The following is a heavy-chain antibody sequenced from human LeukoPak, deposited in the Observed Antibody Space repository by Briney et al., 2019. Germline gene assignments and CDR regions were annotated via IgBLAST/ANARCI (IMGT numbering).Heavy chain of an antibody. J-gene: IGHJ4*02. Sequence: GGSLRLSCAASGFTLSSHGMRWVRQAPGKGLEWVALIWYDGTRENYADSVKGRFTISRDLSKNTLNLQMNSLRVEDTAVFYCARDLSFGSLDFRGQGTLVTVSS. CDR3: ARDLSFGSLDF. D-gene: IGHD1-26*01. CDR2: IWYDGTRE. V-gene: IGHV3-33*01. CDR1: GFTLSSHG.